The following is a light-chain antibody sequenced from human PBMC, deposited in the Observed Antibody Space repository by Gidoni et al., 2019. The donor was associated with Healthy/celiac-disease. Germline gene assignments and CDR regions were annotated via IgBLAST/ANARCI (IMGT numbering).Light chain of an antibody. J-gene: IGKJ1*01. CDR2: GAS. CDR1: QSVSSSY. V-gene: IGKV3-20*01. CDR3: QQYGSSTWT. Sequence: EIELTQSPGTLSLSPGERATLSCRASQSVSSSYLAWYQQKPGQAPRLLIYGASSRATGIPDRFSGSGSGTDFTITISRLEPEDFAVYYCQQYGSSTWTFXQXTKVEIK.